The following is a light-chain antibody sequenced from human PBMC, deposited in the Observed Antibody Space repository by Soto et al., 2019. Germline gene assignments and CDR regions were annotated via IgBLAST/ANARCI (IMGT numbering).Light chain of an antibody. Sequence: EIVMTQSPATLSMSPGERATLSCRASQSVSSSLAWYQQKPGQAPRLLIYGASTRATGIPARFSGSGSGTEFTLTISSLQSEDFAVYHGQRYKNWPPAYTFGQGTKLEIK. CDR2: GAS. V-gene: IGKV3-15*01. CDR1: QSVSSS. J-gene: IGKJ2*01. CDR3: QRYKNWPPAYT.